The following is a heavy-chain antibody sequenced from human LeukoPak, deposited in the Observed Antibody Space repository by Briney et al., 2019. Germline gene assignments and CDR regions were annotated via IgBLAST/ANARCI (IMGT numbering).Heavy chain of an antibody. Sequence: PSGTLSLTCAVSGGSLSSGSWWSWVRQPPGKGVEWIGEIYHSGSTNYNPSLKSRVTISVDKSKNQFSLKLSSVTAADTAVYYCARYRGANGYYFDYWGQGTLVIVSS. CDR3: ARYRGANGYYFDY. CDR1: GGSLSSGSW. V-gene: IGHV4-4*02. J-gene: IGHJ4*02. D-gene: IGHD3-10*01. CDR2: IYHSGST.